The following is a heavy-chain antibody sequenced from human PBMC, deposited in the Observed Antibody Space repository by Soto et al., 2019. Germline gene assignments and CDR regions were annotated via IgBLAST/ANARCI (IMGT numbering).Heavy chain of an antibody. CDR3: ARSSSGSYDHQY. J-gene: IGHJ4*02. CDR1: GGSISSGGYY. D-gene: IGHD3-10*01. CDR2: IYYSGST. V-gene: IGHV4-31*03. Sequence: PSETLSLTCTVSGGSISSGGYYWSWIRQHPGKGLEWIGYIYYSGSTYYNPSLKSRVTISVDTSKNQFSLKLSSVTAADTAVYYCARSSSGSYDHQYWGQGALVTVSS.